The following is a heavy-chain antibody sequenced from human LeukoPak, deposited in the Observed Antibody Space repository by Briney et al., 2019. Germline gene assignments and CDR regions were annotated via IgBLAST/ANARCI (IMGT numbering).Heavy chain of an antibody. CDR3: ARDDHGGFDQ. J-gene: IGHJ4*02. D-gene: IGHD3-16*01. Sequence: GGSLTLSCAASGFTFSSYTMHWVRQAPGKGLEWVSYIRSSSDKIYYADSVKGRFTISTDKARNSLYLQMNSLRDDDTAVYYCARDDHGGFDQWGQGTLVTVSS. CDR1: GFTFSSYT. CDR2: IRSSSDKI. V-gene: IGHV3-48*02.